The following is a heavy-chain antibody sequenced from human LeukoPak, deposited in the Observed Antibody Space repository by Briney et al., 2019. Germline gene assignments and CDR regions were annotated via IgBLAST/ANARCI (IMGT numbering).Heavy chain of an antibody. Sequence: SETLSLTCTVSGGSITTYYWSWIRQSPGKGLEWIGYIYYSGGTNYNPSLKSRVTLSIDASKNQFSLRLSSVTAADTAIYYCARDTPANWFAPGGQEPLVTVSS. D-gene: IGHD2-15*01. CDR1: GGSITTYY. V-gene: IGHV4-59*01. CDR2: IYYSGGT. CDR3: ARDTPANWFAP. J-gene: IGHJ5*02.